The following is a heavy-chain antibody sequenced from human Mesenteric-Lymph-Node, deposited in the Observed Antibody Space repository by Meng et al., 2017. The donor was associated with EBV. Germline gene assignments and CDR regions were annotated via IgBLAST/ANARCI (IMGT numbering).Heavy chain of an antibody. J-gene: IGHJ4*02. CDR1: GYTFTSYD. CDR3: SRDSIYNGQDS. CDR2: MNPNSGAT. V-gene: IGHV1-8*01. D-gene: IGHD5-24*01. Sequence: VNLVQSGAEVKKPGASVKVSCKASGYTFTSYDINWVRQATGQGLEWMGWMNPNSGATGSTQKFQGRVTMTRNTSISTAYMELNSLTSEDTAVYYCSRDSIYNGQDSWGQGTLVTVSS.